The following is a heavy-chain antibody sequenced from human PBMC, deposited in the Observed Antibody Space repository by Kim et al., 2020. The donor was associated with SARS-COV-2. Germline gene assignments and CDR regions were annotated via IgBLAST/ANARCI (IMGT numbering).Heavy chain of an antibody. CDR3: ARDRRGTDYYGLDV. CDR2: IDRSGNT. V-gene: IGHV4-4*07. Sequence: SETLSLTCRISGEYISIYYWSWIRQPDGKGLEWIGRIDRSGNTNYNSSLKSRVTMSVDTSRNQFSLKLNSVTAADTATYYCARDRRGTDYYGLDVWGQGTTVTVSS. CDR1: GEYISIYY. J-gene: IGHJ6*02.